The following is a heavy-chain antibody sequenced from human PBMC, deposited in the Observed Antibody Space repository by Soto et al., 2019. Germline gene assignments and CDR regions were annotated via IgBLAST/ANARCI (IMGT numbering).Heavy chain of an antibody. CDR2: IYYSGST. J-gene: IGHJ3*02. D-gene: IGHD2-8*01. V-gene: IGHV4-39*01. CDR3: ARPYCTNGVCFDTGDAFDI. CDR1: GGSISSSSYY. Sequence: LTCTVSGGSISSSSYYWGWIRQPPGKGLEWIGSIYYSGSTYYNPSLKSRVPISVDTSKNQFSLKLSSVTAADTAVYYCARPYCTNGVCFDTGDAFDIWGQGTMVTVSS.